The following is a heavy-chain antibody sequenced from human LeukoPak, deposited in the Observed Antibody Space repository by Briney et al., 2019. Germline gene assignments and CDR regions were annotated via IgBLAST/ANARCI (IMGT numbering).Heavy chain of an antibody. V-gene: IGHV4-38-2*01. CDR2: ISHSGTT. Sequence: SETLSLTCVVSGYSISSNYFWGWIRQPPGKGLEWIGTISHSGTTFYKPSLKSRVTISLDTSKNQFSLRRTSVTAADTAVYYCVRGVGQLRSDYWGQGTRVTVSS. CDR3: VRGVGQLRSDY. J-gene: IGHJ4*02. CDR1: GYSISSNYF. D-gene: IGHD1-1*01.